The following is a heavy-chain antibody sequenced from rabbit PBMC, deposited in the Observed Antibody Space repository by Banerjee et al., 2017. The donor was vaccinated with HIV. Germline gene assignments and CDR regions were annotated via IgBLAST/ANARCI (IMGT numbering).Heavy chain of an antibody. Sequence: EESGGDLVKPEGSLTLTCTASGFSFSSSYWICWVRQAPGKGLEWIGCINSSSRNVVYASWATGRFTISRTSSTTVALQMTSLTAADTATYFCARLDVGNRDWDLWGPGTLVTVS. J-gene: IGHJ4*01. CDR1: GFSFSSSYW. CDR2: INSSSRNV. D-gene: IGHD4-2*01. CDR3: ARLDVGNRDWDL. V-gene: IGHV1S45*01.